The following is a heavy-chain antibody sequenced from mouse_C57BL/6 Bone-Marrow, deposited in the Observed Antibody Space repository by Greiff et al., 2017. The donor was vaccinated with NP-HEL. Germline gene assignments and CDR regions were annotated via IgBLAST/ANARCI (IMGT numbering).Heavy chain of an antibody. CDR1: GYTFTDYY. D-gene: IGHD1-1*01. J-gene: IGHJ2*01. V-gene: IGHV1-75*01. CDR2: IFPGSGST. Sequence: VQLQQSGPELVKPGASVKISCKASGYTFTDYYINWVKQRPGQGLEWIGWIFPGSGSTYYNEKFKGKATLTVDKSSSTAYMLLSSLTSEDSAVYFCEFITTVVATDYFDYWGQGTTLTVSS. CDR3: EFITTVVATDYFDY.